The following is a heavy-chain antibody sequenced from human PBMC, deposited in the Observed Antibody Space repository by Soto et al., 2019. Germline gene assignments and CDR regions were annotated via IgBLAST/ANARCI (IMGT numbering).Heavy chain of an antibody. CDR1: GFTFSSYT. D-gene: IGHD3-16*02. V-gene: IGHV3-23*01. CDR2: IRGSGGTT. Sequence: EVHLLESGGGLVQPGGSLRLSCAASGFTFSSYTMSWVRQTPGEGLEWVSFIRGSGGTTFYADSVKGRFTISRDNSENTLYLQMNSLRPEDTAVYYCVKHLGDHIWGSYRPGSFDYWGQGTLVTVSS. CDR3: VKHLGDHIWGSYRPGSFDY. J-gene: IGHJ4*02.